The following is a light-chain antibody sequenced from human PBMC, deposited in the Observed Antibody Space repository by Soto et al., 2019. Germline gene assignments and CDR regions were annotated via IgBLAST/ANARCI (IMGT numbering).Light chain of an antibody. Sequence: DIQMTQSPSSLSASVGDRVTITCRASQGISNYLAWYQQKPGKVPKLLIYAASTLQSGVPSRFSGSGSGTEFTLTISSLQTEDVTTYYCQKYNSAPRTFGQGTKVEIK. J-gene: IGKJ1*01. CDR3: QKYNSAPRT. CDR2: AAS. CDR1: QGISNY. V-gene: IGKV1-27*01.